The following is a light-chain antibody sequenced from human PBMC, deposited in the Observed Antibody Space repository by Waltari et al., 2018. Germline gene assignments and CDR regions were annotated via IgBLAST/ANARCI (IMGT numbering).Light chain of an antibody. V-gene: IGKV3-20*01. Sequence: EIVLTQSPGTLSLSPGERSTLSCRASQSVSSSYLAWYQQKPGQAPRLLIYGASSRATGIPDRVSGSGSGTDFTLTISRLEPEDFAVYYCQQYGSSPRGTFGKGTKVDIK. J-gene: IGKJ1*01. CDR2: GAS. CDR1: QSVSSSY. CDR3: QQYGSSPRGT.